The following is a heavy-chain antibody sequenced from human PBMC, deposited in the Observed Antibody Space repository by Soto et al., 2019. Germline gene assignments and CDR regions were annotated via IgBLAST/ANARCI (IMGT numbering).Heavy chain of an antibody. D-gene: IGHD6-19*01. CDR1: GFTFSSYA. Sequence: EVQLLESGGGLVQPGGSLRLSCAASGFTFSSYAMSWVRQAPGKGLEWVSAISGSGGSTYYADSVKGRFTISRDNSKHTQYLQMTSLRAEDTAVYYCASQPPYIAVEGGYWGQGTLVTVSS. V-gene: IGHV3-23*01. CDR2: ISGSGGST. J-gene: IGHJ4*02. CDR3: ASQPPYIAVEGGY.